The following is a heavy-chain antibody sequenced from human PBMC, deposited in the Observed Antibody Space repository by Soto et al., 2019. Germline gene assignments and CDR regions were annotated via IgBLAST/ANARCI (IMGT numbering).Heavy chain of an antibody. V-gene: IGHV3-74*01. CDR2: INSDGSST. CDR3: SREKECDYYHSHDTTYDY. D-gene: IGHD3-22*01. J-gene: IGHJ4*02. Sequence: RGSLRLSCAASGFTFSSHWMHWVRQAPGKGLVWVSRINSDGSSTSYADSVKGRFTISRDNAKNTLYLQMNSLRAEDTAVYYCSREKECDYYHSHDTTYDYWRQATLVSVS. CDR1: GFTFSSHW.